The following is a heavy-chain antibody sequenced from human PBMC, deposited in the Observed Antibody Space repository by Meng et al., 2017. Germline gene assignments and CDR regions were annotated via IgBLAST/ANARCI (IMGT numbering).Heavy chain of an antibody. CDR2: IKQDGSEK. CDR3: ARLSDVYGSGSYGVFWFDP. V-gene: IGHV3-7*01. CDR1: GFTFSSYW. Sequence: GESLKISCAASGFTFSSYWMSWVRQAPGKGLEWVANIKQDGSEKYYVDSVKGRFTISRDSAKNSLYLQMNSLRAEDTAVYYCARLSDVYGSGSYGVFWFDPWGQGTLVTVSS. J-gene: IGHJ5*02. D-gene: IGHD3-10*01.